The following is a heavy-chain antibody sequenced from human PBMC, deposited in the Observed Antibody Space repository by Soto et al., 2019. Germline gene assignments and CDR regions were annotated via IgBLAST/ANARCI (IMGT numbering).Heavy chain of an antibody. CDR2: IYYSGST. J-gene: IGHJ5*02. Sequence: SETLSLTCTVSGGSISSYYWSWIRQPPGKGLEWIGYIYYSGSTNYNPSIKSRVTISVDTSKNQFSLKLSTVTAADTAVYYCPRAVATSPNWFDPWGQGTLVTVSS. D-gene: IGHD6-19*01. V-gene: IGHV4-59*01. CDR1: GGSISSYY. CDR3: PRAVATSPNWFDP.